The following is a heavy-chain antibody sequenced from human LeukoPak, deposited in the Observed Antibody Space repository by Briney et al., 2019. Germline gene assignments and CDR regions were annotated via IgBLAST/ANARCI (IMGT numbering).Heavy chain of an antibody. CDR2: LSYDGSYK. CDR3: AKDFYAGVSYYYYYMDV. V-gene: IGHV3-30*18. CDR1: GFTFSAFG. J-gene: IGHJ6*03. D-gene: IGHD3-16*01. Sequence: PGGSLRLSCAASGFTFSAFGMHWVRQVPGKGLEWVAVLSYDGSYKYYADSVKGRFTISRDNSKSTLYLQMNSLRAEDTAVYYCAKDFYAGVSYYYYYMDVWGKGTTVTVSS.